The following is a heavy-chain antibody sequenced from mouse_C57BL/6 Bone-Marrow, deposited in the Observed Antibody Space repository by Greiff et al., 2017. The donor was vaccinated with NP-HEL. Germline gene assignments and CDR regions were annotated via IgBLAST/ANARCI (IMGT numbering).Heavy chain of an antibody. CDR1: GYTFTDYY. Sequence: QVHVKQSGAELVRPGASVKLSCKASGYTFTDYYINWVKQRPGQGLEWIARIYPGSGNTYYNEKFKGKATLTAEKSSSTAYMQLSSLTSEDSAVYFCARLTGTSWYFDVWGTGTTVTVSS. CDR3: ARLTGTSWYFDV. V-gene: IGHV1-76*01. CDR2: IYPGSGNT. D-gene: IGHD4-1*01. J-gene: IGHJ1*03.